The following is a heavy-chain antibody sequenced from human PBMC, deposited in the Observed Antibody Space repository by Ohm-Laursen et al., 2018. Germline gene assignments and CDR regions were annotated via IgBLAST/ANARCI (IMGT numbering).Heavy chain of an antibody. D-gene: IGHD4-23*01. J-gene: IGHJ4*02. CDR3: ARHSTAVTTFDY. CDR1: GGSISSGGYY. Sequence: SQTLSLTCTVSGGSISSGGYYWSWIRQHPGKGLEWIGYIYYSGSTYYNPSLKSRVTISVDTSNNQFSLKLSSVTAADSAVYYCARHSTAVTTFDYWGRGILVTVSS. V-gene: IGHV4-31*02. CDR2: IYYSGST.